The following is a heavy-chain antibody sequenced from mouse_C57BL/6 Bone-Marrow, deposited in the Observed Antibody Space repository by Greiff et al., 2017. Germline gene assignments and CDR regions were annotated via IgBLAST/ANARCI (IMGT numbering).Heavy chain of an antibody. CDR2: IHPNSGST. CDR1: GYTFTSYW. D-gene: IGHD2-3*01. J-gene: IGHJ3*01. V-gene: IGHV1-64*01. CDR3: ASLDGYFSWFAY. Sequence: VQLQQPGAELVKPGASVKLSCKASGYTFTSYWMHWVKQRPGQGLEWIGMIHPNSGSTNYNEKFKSKATLTVNKSSSPAYMQLSSLTSEDSAVYYCASLDGYFSWFAYWGQGTLVTVSA.